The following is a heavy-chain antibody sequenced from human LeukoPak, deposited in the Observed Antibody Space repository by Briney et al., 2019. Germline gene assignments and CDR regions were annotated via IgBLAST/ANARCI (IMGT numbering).Heavy chain of an antibody. V-gene: IGHV3-23*01. CDR3: AKGAGYSGHDLSSYFDY. CDR1: EFTFSSYA. CDR2: ISGSAGGT. J-gene: IGHJ4*02. Sequence: GGSLRLSCAASEFTFSSYAMSWVRQAPGKGLEWVSAISGSAGGTYYADSVKGRFTISRDNSKNTLCLLMHSLRAEDTAVYYCAKGAGYSGHDLSSYFDYWGQGILVTVSS. D-gene: IGHD5-12*01.